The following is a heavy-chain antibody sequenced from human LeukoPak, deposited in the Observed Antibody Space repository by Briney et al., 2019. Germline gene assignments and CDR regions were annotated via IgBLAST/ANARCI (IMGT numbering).Heavy chain of an antibody. CDR1: GFTFSSYS. CDR2: ISSSSSTI. V-gene: IGHV3-48*02. D-gene: IGHD3-22*01. Sequence: GGSLRLSCAASGFTFSSYSMNWVRQAPGKGLEWVSYISSSSSTIYYADSVKGRFTISRDNAKNSLYLQMNSLRDGDTAVYYCARGRYDSSGYRVDYWGQGTLVTVSS. J-gene: IGHJ4*02. CDR3: ARGRYDSSGYRVDY.